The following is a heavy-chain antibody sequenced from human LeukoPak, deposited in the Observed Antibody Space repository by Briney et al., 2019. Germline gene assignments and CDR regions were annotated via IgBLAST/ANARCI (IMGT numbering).Heavy chain of an antibody. CDR1: GFTFGDYA. CDR2: IRSGAYGGTT. D-gene: IGHD6-19*01. V-gene: IGHV3-49*04. J-gene: IGHJ4*02. CDR3: SRHTAYSSGWYSFDY. Sequence: GGSLRLSCTASGFTFGDYAMSWVRQAPGKGLEWVGLIRSGAYGGTTEYAASVKGRFTISRDDSKSIAYLQMNSLKTEDTAVYYCSRHTAYSSGWYSFDYWGQGTLVPVSS.